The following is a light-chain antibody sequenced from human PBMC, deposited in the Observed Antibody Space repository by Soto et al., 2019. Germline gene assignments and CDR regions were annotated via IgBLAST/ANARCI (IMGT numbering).Light chain of an antibody. CDR2: LAS. CDR3: MQALQTPPYT. J-gene: IGKJ2*01. V-gene: IGKV2-28*01. CDR1: QSLLHTNGYSY. Sequence: IVMTQSPLSLPVTPGEPASISCRSSQSLLHTNGYSYLDWYLQKPGQSPQLLIYLASTRASGVPDRCSGSGAGTDVTLKSSRVEAEDVGVYYCMQALQTPPYTLGQGTKLEIK.